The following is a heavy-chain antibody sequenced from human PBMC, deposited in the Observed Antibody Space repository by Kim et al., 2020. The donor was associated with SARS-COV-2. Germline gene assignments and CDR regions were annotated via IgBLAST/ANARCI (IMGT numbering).Heavy chain of an antibody. CDR2: ST. V-gene: IGHV4-34*01. J-gene: IGHJ4*02. CDR3: ASESAFALDY. Sequence: STNSNPSLKSRVPISVDTSKNQFSLKLSSVTAADTAVYYCASESAFALDYWGQGTLVTVSS.